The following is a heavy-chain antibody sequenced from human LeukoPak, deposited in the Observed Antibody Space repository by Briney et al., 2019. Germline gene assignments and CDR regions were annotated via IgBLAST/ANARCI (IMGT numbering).Heavy chain of an antibody. CDR1: GFTVSSNP. CDR2: IYSGGST. V-gene: IGHV3-66*01. Sequence: GGSLRLSCAVSGFTVSSNPMNWVRQAPGKGLEWVSTIYSGGSTYYADSVKGRFTISRDNSKNTLYLQMNSLRAEDTAVYYCASTVVKVFDYWGQGTLVTVSS. J-gene: IGHJ4*02. CDR3: ASTVVKVFDY. D-gene: IGHD4-23*01.